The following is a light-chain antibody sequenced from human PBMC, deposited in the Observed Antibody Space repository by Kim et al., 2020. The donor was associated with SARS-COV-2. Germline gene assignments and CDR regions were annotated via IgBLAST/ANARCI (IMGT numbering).Light chain of an antibody. CDR3: AAWDDSLKDWV. CDR2: NYN. Sequence: PGKTVTISGSGSSANNGRNVNWYQHRPGTHPQLLIYNYNQRPSGVPDRFSGSKSGTSASLAISGLKSEDEADYFCAAWDDSLKDWVFGGGTKLTVL. CDR1: SANNGRN. V-gene: IGLV1-44*01. J-gene: IGLJ3*02.